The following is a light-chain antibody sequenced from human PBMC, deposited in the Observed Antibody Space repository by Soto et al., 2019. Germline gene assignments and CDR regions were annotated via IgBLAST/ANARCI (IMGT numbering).Light chain of an antibody. J-gene: IGKJ4*01. V-gene: IGKV1-9*01. CDR1: QAISSS. CDR2: AAS. Sequence: DIQLTQSPSFLSASVGDRVTITCRASQAISSSLAWFQKKPGRAPKLLISAASTLQSGVPSRFSGSGSGTEFTLTISSLQPEDFATYYCQQVHSYPRTFGGGTKVEIK. CDR3: QQVHSYPRT.